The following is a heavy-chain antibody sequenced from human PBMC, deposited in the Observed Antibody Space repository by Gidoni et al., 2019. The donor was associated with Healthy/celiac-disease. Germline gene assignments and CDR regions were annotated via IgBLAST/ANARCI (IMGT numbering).Heavy chain of an antibody. CDR2: IYTSGST. V-gene: IGHV4-61*02. D-gene: IGHD1-26*01. CDR1: GGSISSGSYY. CDR3: ARDLTVGWFDP. Sequence: QVQLQESGPGLVKPSQTLSLTCTVSGGSISSGSYYWSWIRQPAGKGLEWIGRIYTSGSTNYNPSLKSRVTISVDTSKNQFSLKLSSVTAADTAVYYCARDLTVGWFDPWGQGTLVTVSS. J-gene: IGHJ5*02.